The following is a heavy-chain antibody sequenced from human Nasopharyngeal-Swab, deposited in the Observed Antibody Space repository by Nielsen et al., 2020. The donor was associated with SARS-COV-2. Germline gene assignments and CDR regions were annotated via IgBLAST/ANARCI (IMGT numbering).Heavy chain of an antibody. V-gene: IGHV4-31*03. CDR1: GGSISSGCYY. CDR2: IYYSGST. J-gene: IGHJ4*02. Sequence: SETLSLTCTVSGGSISSGCYYWSWIRQHPGKGLEWIGYIYYSGSTYYNPSLKSRVTRSVDTSKNQFSLKLSSVTAADTAVYYCARGRVYDFWSGYGFDYWGQGTLVTVSS. D-gene: IGHD3-3*01. CDR3: ARGRVYDFWSGYGFDY.